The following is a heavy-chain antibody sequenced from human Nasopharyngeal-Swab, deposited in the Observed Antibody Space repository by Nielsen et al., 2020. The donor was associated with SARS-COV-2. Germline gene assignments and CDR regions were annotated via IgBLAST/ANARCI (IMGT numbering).Heavy chain of an antibody. CDR1: GGSYSGYY. J-gene: IGHJ5*02. CDR2: VNHSGRT. D-gene: IGHD3-16*02. CDR3: ARGKNYVWGTYRYNGWFDP. V-gene: IGHV4-34*01. Sequence: AATLSITCAGLGGSYSGYYWSWIRQRPGKGLVWIGEVNHSGRTDYNHALKSRVTISVDPSKNQFSLKLSSVTAADTDVYYCARGKNYVWGTYRYNGWFDPWGQGTLVTVSS.